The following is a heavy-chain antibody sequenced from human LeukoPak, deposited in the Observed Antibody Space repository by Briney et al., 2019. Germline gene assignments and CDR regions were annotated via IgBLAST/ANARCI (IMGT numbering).Heavy chain of an antibody. Sequence: GESLKISCKGSGYRFTNYWIGWVRQMPGKGLEWMGIIYPGDSNTRYSPSFQGQVTISADKSISTAYLQWSSLKASDTAMYYCARQRFTTRAYAGNWFDPWGQGTLVTVSS. D-gene: IGHD3-16*01. V-gene: IGHV5-51*01. CDR2: IYPGDSNT. CDR1: GYRFTNYW. J-gene: IGHJ5*02. CDR3: ARQRFTTRAYAGNWFDP.